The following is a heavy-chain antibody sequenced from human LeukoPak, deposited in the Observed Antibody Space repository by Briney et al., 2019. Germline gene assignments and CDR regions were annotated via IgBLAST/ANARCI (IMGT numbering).Heavy chain of an antibody. V-gene: IGHV1-2*02. CDR3: ARSSLKFGRFAFDI. J-gene: IGHJ3*02. Sequence: ASVKVSCKATGYTFTGYYMHWVRQPPGQGLEWMGWSNPNSGGTNYAQKFQGRVTMTRDTSISTAYMELSRLRSDDTAVYYCARSSLKFGRFAFDIWGQGTMVTVSS. CDR2: SNPNSGGT. CDR1: GYTFTGYY. D-gene: IGHD3-10*01.